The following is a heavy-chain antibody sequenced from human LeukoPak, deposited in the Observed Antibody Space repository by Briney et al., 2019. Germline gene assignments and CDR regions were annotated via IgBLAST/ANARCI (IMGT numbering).Heavy chain of an antibody. CDR2: ISGSGGST. Sequence: PGGSLRLSCAASGFTFSSYAMSWVRQAPGKGLEWVSAISGSGGSTYYADSVKGRFTISRDNSKNTLYLQMNSLRAEDTAVYYCAKDVYFMTTVTTTDYWGQGTLVTVSS. V-gene: IGHV3-23*01. CDR1: GFTFSSYA. CDR3: AKDVYFMTTVTTTDY. D-gene: IGHD4-17*01. J-gene: IGHJ4*02.